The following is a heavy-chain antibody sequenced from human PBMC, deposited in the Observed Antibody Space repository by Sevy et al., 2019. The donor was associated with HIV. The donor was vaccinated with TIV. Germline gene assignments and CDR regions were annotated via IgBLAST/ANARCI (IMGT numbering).Heavy chain of an antibody. CDR1: GFTFPIYS. V-gene: IGHV3-30*04. CDR2: ISYDGNYK. Sequence: GGSLRLSCVASGFTFPIYSVLWVRQAPGKGLEWLALISYDGNYKYYADSVKGRFTIPRDNSNNILYLQMSSLRVEDTALYFCARVAVEYCTNDCYHRFDHWGLGTLVTVSS. CDR3: ARVAVEYCTNDCYHRFDH. D-gene: IGHD2-8*01. J-gene: IGHJ4*02.